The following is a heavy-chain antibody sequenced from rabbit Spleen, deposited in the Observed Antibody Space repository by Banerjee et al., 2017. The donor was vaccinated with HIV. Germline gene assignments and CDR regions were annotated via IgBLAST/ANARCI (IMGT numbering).Heavy chain of an antibody. CDR1: GFSFSNKAV. D-gene: IGHD2-1*01. J-gene: IGHJ4*01. V-gene: IGHV1S45*01. CDR3: ARERNNGAYYHPYYLKL. Sequence: QEQLVESGGGLVKPEGTLKLSCTASGFSFSNKAVMCWVRQAPGKGLEWIACIESDNSGFTYFASWAKGRFTISKTSSTTVTLQMTSLTAADTATYFCARERNNGAYYHPYYLKLWGQGTLVTVS. CDR2: IESDNSGFT.